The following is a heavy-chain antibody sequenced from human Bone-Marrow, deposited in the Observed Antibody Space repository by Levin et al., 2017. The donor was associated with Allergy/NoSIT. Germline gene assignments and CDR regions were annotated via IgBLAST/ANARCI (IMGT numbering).Heavy chain of an antibody. D-gene: IGHD3-16*01. CDR3: ARDGQSPAPYSFDI. CDR2: IWSDGSNK. V-gene: IGHV3-33*01. J-gene: IGHJ3*02. CDR1: GFTFSGHA. Sequence: HPGGSLRLSCGASGFTFSGHAMHWVRQAPGKGLEWVAQIWSDGSNKYYADTVKGRFTISRDNSKNTVSLQMNSLRAEDTAVYYCARDGQSPAPYSFDIWGQGTMVTVSS.